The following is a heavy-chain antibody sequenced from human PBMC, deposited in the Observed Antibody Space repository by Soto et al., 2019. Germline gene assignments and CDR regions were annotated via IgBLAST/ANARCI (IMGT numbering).Heavy chain of an antibody. J-gene: IGHJ4*02. CDR1: GFSLSTRGAG. CDR3: AHRPSYCSGGSCYSGFDY. Sequence: QITLKDSGPTLVKPTQTLTQTCTFAGFSLSTRGAGVGWIRQPPGKALEWLALIYWDDDKRYSPSLKSRLTITKDTSKNQVVLTMSNMDPVDTATYYCAHRPSYCSGGSCYSGFDYWGQGTLVTVSS. D-gene: IGHD2-15*01. CDR2: IYWDDDK. V-gene: IGHV2-5*02.